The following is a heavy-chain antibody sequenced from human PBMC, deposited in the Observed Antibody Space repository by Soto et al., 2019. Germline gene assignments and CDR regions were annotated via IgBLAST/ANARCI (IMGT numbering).Heavy chain of an antibody. J-gene: IGHJ5*02. Sequence: VTLSLTCSVSGVSMRNSYWTWIRQSAGKGLEWIGRISTSGNTNYNPSLNSRLTMSVDTSKNQVSLKLTSVTAADTAVYYCARGGGVPALGDPWGQGTLVTVSS. D-gene: IGHD3-16*01. CDR1: GVSMRNSY. V-gene: IGHV4-4*07. CDR2: ISTSGNT. CDR3: ARGGGVPALGDP.